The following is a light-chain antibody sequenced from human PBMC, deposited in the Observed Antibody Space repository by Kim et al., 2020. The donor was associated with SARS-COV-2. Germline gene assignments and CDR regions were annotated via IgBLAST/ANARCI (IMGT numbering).Light chain of an antibody. CDR1: SSNIRSNY. CDR2: KNN. CDR3: AAWDDSLSGVV. J-gene: IGLJ2*01. Sequence: GQRVTNSCSGSSSNIRSNYVYWYQQLPGTAPKLLIYKNNQRPSGVPDRFSGSKSGTSASLAISGLRSEDEADYYCAAWDDSLSGVVFGGGTQLTVL. V-gene: IGLV1-47*01.